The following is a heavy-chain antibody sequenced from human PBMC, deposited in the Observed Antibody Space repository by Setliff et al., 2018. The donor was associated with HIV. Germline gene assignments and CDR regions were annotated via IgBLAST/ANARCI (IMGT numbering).Heavy chain of an antibody. D-gene: IGHD3-3*01. CDR1: GYTFTDYY. Sequence: ASVKVSCKASGYTFTDYYMHWVRQAPGQGLEWMGWINPNSDDTTYAQSFQGRVTMTIDTSVNTAYLELSRLRTDDTAVYYCARTEYFDFWSGPRGFDPWGQGTLVTVS. V-gene: IGHV1-2*02. CDR3: ARTEYFDFWSGPRGFDP. J-gene: IGHJ5*02. CDR2: INPNSDDT.